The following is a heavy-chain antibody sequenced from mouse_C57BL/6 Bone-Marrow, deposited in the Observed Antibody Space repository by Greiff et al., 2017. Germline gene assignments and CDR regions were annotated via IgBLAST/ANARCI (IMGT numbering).Heavy chain of an antibody. Sequence: EVKLMESGGGLVQPGGSMKLSCVASGFTFSNYWMNWVRQSPEKGLEWVAQIRLKSDNYATPYAESVKGRFTISRDDSKCSVYLQMHNLMAEDTGIYYCIVSNYYGSRTRAMDYWGQGTSVTVSS. D-gene: IGHD1-1*01. J-gene: IGHJ4*01. CDR1: GFTFSNYW. CDR3: IVSNYYGSRTRAMDY. V-gene: IGHV6-3*01. CDR2: IRLKSDNYAT.